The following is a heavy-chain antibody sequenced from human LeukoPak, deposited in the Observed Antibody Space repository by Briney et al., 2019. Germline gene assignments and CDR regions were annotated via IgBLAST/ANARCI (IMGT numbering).Heavy chain of an antibody. D-gene: IGHD4-23*01. CDR3: AKVGSVHYGGNTNWFDP. J-gene: IGHJ5*02. CDR1: GFTFSSYE. CDR2: ISSTGTTL. V-gene: IGHV3-48*03. Sequence: GGSLRLSCAASGFTFSSYEMNWVRQAPGKGLEWVSYISSTGTTLYYTDSVKGRFTISRDNAKNSLYLQMTSLRAEDTAVYYCAKVGSVHYGGNTNWFDPWGQGTPVTVSS.